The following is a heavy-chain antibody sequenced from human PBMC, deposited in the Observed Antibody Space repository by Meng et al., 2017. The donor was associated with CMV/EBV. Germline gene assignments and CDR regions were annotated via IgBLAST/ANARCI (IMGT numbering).Heavy chain of an antibody. CDR1: GYTFTGYY. CDR3: ARYTYLYYYYYGMDV. J-gene: IGHJ6*02. CDR2: INPNSGGT. Sequence: ASVKVSCKASGYTFTGYYMHWVRQAPGQGLEWMGWINPNSGGTNYAQKFQGRVTMTRDTSISTAYMELSSLRSEDTAVYYCARYTYLYYYYYGMDVWGQGTTVTVSS. V-gene: IGHV1-2*02.